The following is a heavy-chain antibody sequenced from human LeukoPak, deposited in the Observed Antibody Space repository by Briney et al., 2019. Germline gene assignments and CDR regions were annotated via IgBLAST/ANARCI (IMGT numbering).Heavy chain of an antibody. Sequence: HAGGSLRLSCAVSGITLSNYGMSWVRQAPGKGLEWVAGISGSGGSTNYANSVKGRFTISRDNPKNTLFLQMKSLRAEDTAVYFCAKRGVVIRVILVGFHKEAYYFDSWGQGALVTASS. CDR1: GITLSNYG. CDR3: AKRGVVIRVILVGFHKEAYYFDS. CDR2: ISGSGGST. D-gene: IGHD3-22*01. V-gene: IGHV3-23*01. J-gene: IGHJ4*02.